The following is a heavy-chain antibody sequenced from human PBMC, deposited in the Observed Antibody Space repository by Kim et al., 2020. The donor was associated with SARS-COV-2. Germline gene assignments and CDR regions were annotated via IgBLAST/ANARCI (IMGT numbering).Heavy chain of an antibody. Sequence: GGSLRLSCAASGFSFSTTKDWMQWVRQVPGKGLVWVSRINYDGSITGYADSVKGRFTMSRNNAKNTVYLQMNSLRADDTAIYYCVRDRPTWDWGQGTLVTVSS. D-gene: IGHD3-16*01. CDR1: GFSFSTTKDW. J-gene: IGHJ4*02. CDR3: VRDRPTWD. CDR2: INYDGSIT. V-gene: IGHV3-74*01.